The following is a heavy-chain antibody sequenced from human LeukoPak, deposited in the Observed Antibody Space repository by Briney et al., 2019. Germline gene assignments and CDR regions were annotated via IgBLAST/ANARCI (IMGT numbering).Heavy chain of an antibody. D-gene: IGHD5-12*01. J-gene: IGHJ1*01. CDR2: INPNSGDA. CDR1: GYTFTGFY. CDR3: ARVMNARSGNDH. V-gene: IGHV1-2*02. Sequence: ASVKVSCKASGYTFTGFYFHWLRQAPGQGLEWMGWINPNSGDANYAPKFQDRVTLTRDTSISTAYMELTRVTSDDTAMYYCARVMNARSGNDHWGQGTPVSVSS.